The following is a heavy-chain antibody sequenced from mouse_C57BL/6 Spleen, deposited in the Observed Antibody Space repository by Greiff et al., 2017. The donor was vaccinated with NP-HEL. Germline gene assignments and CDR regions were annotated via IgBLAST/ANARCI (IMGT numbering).Heavy chain of an antibody. Sequence: EVMLVESGGGLVKPGGSLKLSCAASGFTFSDYGMHWVRQAPEKGLEWVAYISSGSSTIYYADTVTGRFTISRDNAKNTLFLQMTSLRSEDTAMYYCARRRSDYAMDYWGQGTSVTVSS. CDR1: GFTFSDYG. CDR2: ISSGSSTI. J-gene: IGHJ4*01. CDR3: ARRRSDYAMDY. V-gene: IGHV5-17*01.